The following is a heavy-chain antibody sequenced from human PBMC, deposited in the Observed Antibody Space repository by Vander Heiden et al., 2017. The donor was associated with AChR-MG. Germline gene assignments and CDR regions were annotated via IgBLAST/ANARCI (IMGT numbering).Heavy chain of an antibody. V-gene: IGHV1-69*01. J-gene: IGHJ5*02. CDR1: GGTFSSDP. Sequence: QVQLVQSGAEVKKPGSSVRVSCKSSGGTFSSDPISWVRQAPGQGLEWMGGIIPVFGTPDYAQNFQGRVTIIADESTNTVYLEFSSLTSEDTAVYYCARGGSGSYPGTNWFDPWGQGTLVTVSS. CDR3: ARGGSGSYPGTNWFDP. D-gene: IGHD1-26*01. CDR2: IIPVFGTP.